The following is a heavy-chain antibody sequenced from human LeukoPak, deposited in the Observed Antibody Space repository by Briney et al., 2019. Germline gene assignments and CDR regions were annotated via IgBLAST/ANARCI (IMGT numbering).Heavy chain of an antibody. CDR1: GYTLTELS. D-gene: IGHD3-22*01. V-gene: IGHV1-24*01. CDR3: ATVRTYYDSSGYTGDAFDI. Sequence: ASVKVSCKVSGYTLTELSMHWVRQAPGKGLEWMGGFDPEDGETIYAQKFQGRVTMTEDTSTDTAYMELSSLRPEDTAVYYCATVRTYYDSSGYTGDAFDIWGQGTMVTVSS. CDR2: FDPEDGET. J-gene: IGHJ3*02.